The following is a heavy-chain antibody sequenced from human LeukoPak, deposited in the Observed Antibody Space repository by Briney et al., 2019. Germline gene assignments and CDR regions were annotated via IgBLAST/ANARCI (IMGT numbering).Heavy chain of an antibody. J-gene: IGHJ4*02. CDR3: TRVRGYYGSGRLTDY. Sequence: GGSLRLSCTASGFTFCDYAMSWFRQAPGKGLEWVGFIRSKAYGGTTEYAASVKGRFTISRDDSKSIAYLQMNSLKTEDTAVYYCTRVRGYYGSGRLTDYWGQGTLVTVSS. V-gene: IGHV3-49*03. CDR1: GFTFCDYA. CDR2: IRSKAYGGTT. D-gene: IGHD3-10*01.